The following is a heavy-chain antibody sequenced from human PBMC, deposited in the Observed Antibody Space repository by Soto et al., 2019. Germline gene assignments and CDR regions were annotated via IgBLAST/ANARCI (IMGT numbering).Heavy chain of an antibody. CDR2: IFSNDEK. Sequence: SGPTLVNPTETLTLTCTVSGFSLSNARMGVSWIRQPPGKALEWLAHIFSNDEKSYSTSLKSRLTISKDTSKSQVVLTMTNMNPVDTATYYCARILVGAKVRLYYFDYWGQGTLVTVSS. D-gene: IGHD1-26*01. CDR1: GFSLSNARMG. V-gene: IGHV2-26*01. J-gene: IGHJ4*02. CDR3: ARILVGAKVRLYYFDY.